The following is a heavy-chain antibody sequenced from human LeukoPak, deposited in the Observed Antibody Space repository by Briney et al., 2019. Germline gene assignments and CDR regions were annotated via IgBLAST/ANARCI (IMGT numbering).Heavy chain of an antibody. Sequence: GGSLRLSCVASGFTFSRYDMHWVRQAPGKGLEWLAFVRFDGRETFYADSVQGRFTISRDNSKNTLYLQMNSLRAEDTAVYYCARSRYVHYFDYWGQGTLVTVSS. J-gene: IGHJ4*02. CDR2: VRFDGRET. CDR3: ARSRYVHYFDY. V-gene: IGHV3-30*02. CDR1: GFTFSRYD. D-gene: IGHD3-16*01.